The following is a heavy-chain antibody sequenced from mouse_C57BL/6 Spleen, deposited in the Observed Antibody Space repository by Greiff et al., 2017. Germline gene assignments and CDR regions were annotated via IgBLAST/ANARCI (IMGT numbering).Heavy chain of an antibody. CDR3: AREGNWEGVLVDY. V-gene: IGHV1-80*01. D-gene: IGHD4-1*01. CDR2: IYPGDGDT. J-gene: IGHJ2*01. CDR1: GYAFSSYW. Sequence: QVQLQQSGAELVKPGASVKISCKASGYAFSSYWMNWVKQRPGKGLEWIGQIYPGDGDTNYNGKFKGKATLTADKYSSTAYMQLSSLTSEDSAVYFGAREGNWEGVLVDYWGQGTTLTVSS.